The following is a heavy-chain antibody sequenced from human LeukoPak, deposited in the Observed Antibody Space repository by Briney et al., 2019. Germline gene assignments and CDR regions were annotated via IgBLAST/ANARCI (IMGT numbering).Heavy chain of an antibody. Sequence: GWSLTLSCAASGFVLRDFYMHWLRQAGGRGLDWVGLIKSKPSSYTTVYAASVEGRFTISRDDSKNTAYLQMNSLKVEDTAVYYCIRQHCSGGSCSYVDYWGQGTLVTVSS. CDR1: GFVLRDFY. J-gene: IGHJ4*02. CDR3: IRQHCSGGSCSYVDY. CDR2: IKSKPSSYTT. V-gene: IGHV3-73*01. D-gene: IGHD2-15*01.